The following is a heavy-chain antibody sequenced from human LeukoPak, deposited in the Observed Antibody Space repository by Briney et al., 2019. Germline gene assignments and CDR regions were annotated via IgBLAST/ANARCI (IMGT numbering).Heavy chain of an antibody. V-gene: IGHV4-59*01. CDR3: AGASYDSSGVH. CDR1: GVSISSYY. CDR2: IYYSGST. Sequence: SETLSLTCTVSGVSISSYYWSWIRQPPGKGLEWIGYIYYSGSTNYNPSLKSRVTISVDTSKNQCSLKLSSVTAADTAVYYCAGASYDSSGVHWGQGTLVTVSS. D-gene: IGHD3-22*01. J-gene: IGHJ4*02.